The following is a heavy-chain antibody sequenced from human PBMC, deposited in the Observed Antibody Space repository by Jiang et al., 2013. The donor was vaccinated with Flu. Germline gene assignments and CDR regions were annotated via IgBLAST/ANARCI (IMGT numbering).Heavy chain of an antibody. CDR3: AKETQLLWFGELSYYFDY. V-gene: IGHV3-30*02. Sequence: TISRDNSKNTLYLQMNSLRAEDTAVYYCAKETQLLWFGELSYYFDYWGQGTLVTVSS. D-gene: IGHD3-10*01. J-gene: IGHJ4*02.